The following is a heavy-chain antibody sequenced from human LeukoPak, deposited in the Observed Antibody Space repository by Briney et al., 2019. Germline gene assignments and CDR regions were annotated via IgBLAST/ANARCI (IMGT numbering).Heavy chain of an antibody. CDR3: AKVNNYDDY. CDR1: RFTFSTFG. J-gene: IGHJ4*02. Sequence: GRSLRLSCAASRFTFSTFGIHWVRQAPGKGLEWVAAISHDGNNEYYTDSVKGRFTISRDNSKNMIYLQMNSLRGEDSAVYYCAKVNNYDDYWGQGTLVTVSS. D-gene: IGHD1/OR15-1a*01. CDR2: ISHDGNNE. V-gene: IGHV3-30*18.